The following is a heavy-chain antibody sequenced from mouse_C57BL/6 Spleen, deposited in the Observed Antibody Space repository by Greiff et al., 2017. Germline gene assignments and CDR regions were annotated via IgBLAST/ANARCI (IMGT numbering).Heavy chain of an antibody. J-gene: IGHJ3*01. CDR3: ARSEGSSLAWFAY. CDR2: INPSSGYT. D-gene: IGHD1-1*01. Sequence: VQLQQSGAELARPGASVKMSCKASGYTFTSYTMHWVKQRPGQGLEWIGYINPSSGYTKYNQKFKDKATLTADKSSSTAYMQLSSLTSEDTPVYDCARSEGSSLAWFAYWGQGTLVTVSA. CDR1: GYTFTSYT. V-gene: IGHV1-4*01.